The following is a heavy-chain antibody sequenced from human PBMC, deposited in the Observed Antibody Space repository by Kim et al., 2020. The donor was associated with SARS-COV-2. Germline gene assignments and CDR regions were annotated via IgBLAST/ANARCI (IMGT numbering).Heavy chain of an antibody. CDR1: GGSFMGYY. CDR3: AREPPITMVRGVIFTSYYYGMDV. J-gene: IGHJ6*02. Sequence: SETLSLTCAVYGGSFMGYYWSWIRQHTGKGLEWIGEINHSGSTNYNPSLKSRVTISVDTSKNQFSLKLSSVTAADTAVYYCAREPPITMVRGVIFTSYYYGMDVWGQGTTVTVSS. V-gene: IGHV4-34*01. D-gene: IGHD3-10*01. CDR2: INHSGST.